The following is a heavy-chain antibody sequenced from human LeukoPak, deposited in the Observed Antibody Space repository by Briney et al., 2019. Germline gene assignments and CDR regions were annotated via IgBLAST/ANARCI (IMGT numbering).Heavy chain of an antibody. D-gene: IGHD3-3*01. Sequence: GGSLRLSCAASGFTVSSNYMSWVRQAPGKGLEWVSIIYSAGSTYYADSVMVRFTIYRDNSKNTLYLQMSSLRAEDTAVYYCARGRGDLDFYYFDYWGQGTLVTVSS. CDR2: IYSAGST. CDR1: GFTVSSNY. V-gene: IGHV3-66*01. CDR3: ARGRGDLDFYYFDY. J-gene: IGHJ4*02.